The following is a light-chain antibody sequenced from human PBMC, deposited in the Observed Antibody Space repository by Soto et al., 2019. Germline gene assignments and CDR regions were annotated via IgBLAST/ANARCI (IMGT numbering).Light chain of an antibody. J-gene: IGKJ5*01. CDR1: QSISSY. CDR2: AAS. Sequence: IQMPQSPSSLSASVGDRVTITCLASQSISSYLNWYQQKPGKAPKLLIYAASSLQSGVPSRFSGSGSGTDFTLTISSLQPEDFATYYCQQSYSTPITFGQGTRLEIK. V-gene: IGKV1-39*01. CDR3: QQSYSTPIT.